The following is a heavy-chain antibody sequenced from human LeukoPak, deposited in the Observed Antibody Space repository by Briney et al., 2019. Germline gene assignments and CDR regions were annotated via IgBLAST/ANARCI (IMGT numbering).Heavy chain of an antibody. D-gene: IGHD5-18*01. CDR3: ARSGYSYDLFDH. Sequence: PSETLSLTCTVSGGSISSYHWSWIRQPPGKGLEWIGYIYYSGSTNYNPSLKSRVTISVDTSKNQFSLKLSSVTAADTAVYYCARSGYSYDLFDHWGQGTLVTVSS. V-gene: IGHV4-59*01. CDR1: GGSISSYH. CDR2: IYYSGST. J-gene: IGHJ4*02.